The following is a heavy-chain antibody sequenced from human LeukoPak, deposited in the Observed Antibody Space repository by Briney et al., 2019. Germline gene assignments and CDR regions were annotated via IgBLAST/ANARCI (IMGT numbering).Heavy chain of an antibody. CDR3: ARPYSGIVGATPY. J-gene: IGHJ4*02. D-gene: IGHD1-26*01. V-gene: IGHV5-51*01. CDR2: IYPGDSDT. Sequence: GESLKICCNASGYSFTSYWIGWVRQMPGKGLEWMGIIYPGDSDTRYSPSFQGKVTISADKSISTAYLQWSSLKASDTAMYYCARPYSGIVGATPYWGQGTLVTVP. CDR1: GYSFTSYW.